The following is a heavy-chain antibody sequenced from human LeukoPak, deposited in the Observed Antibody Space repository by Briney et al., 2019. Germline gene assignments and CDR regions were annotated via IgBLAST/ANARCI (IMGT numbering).Heavy chain of an antibody. Sequence: PGGSLRLSCAASGFTFSSYSMNWVRQAPGKGLEWVSDISGSGGSTSYAGSVKGRFTISRDNSKNTLYLQMNSLRAEDTAVYYCAKADGFTVTTLFDYWGQGTLVTVSS. J-gene: IGHJ4*02. CDR3: AKADGFTVTTLFDY. CDR2: ISGSGGST. V-gene: IGHV3-23*01. D-gene: IGHD4-11*01. CDR1: GFTFSSYS.